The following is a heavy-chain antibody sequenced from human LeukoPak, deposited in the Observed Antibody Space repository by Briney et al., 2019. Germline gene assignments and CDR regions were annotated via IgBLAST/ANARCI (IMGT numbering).Heavy chain of an antibody. J-gene: IGHJ3*02. CDR2: MYSGGTT. V-gene: IGHV4-61*08. D-gene: IGHD6-13*01. Sequence: SQTLSLTCTVSSGSISSGDYYWSWIRKPPGKGLDWFGNMYSGGTTNYSPSLKSRVTISEDMSKNQFSLKLTSVTAADTAVYYCARHSGHSSTNDAFDIWGPGTMVIVSS. CDR1: SGSISSGDYY. CDR3: ARHSGHSSTNDAFDI.